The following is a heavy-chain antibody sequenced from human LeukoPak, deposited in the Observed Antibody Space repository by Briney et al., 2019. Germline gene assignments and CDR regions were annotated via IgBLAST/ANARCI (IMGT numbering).Heavy chain of an antibody. D-gene: IGHD1-1*01. V-gene: IGHV7-4-1*02. CDR2: IDTTTGNP. J-gene: IGHJ4*02. CDR3: VRGTPTPGMDY. CDR1: GYPFIAHF. Sequence: ASVTVSCMASGYPFIAHFLNWVRQAPGQGLEWMGNIDTTTGNPRYAQDFTGRFVFSLDTSVSTAYLQITSLKADDTAAYYCVRGTPTPGMDYWGQGTQVTVSS.